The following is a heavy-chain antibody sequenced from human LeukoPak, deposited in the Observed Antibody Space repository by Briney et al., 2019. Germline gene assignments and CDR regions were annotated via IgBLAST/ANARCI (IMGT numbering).Heavy chain of an antibody. V-gene: IGHV4-31*03. Sequence: SSETLSLTCTVSGGSISSGGYYWSWIRQHPGKGLEWIGYIYYSGSTYYNPSLKSRVTISVDTSKNQFSLKLSSVTAADTAVYYCAGHHPRNTVDFWGQGTLVTVSS. CDR1: GGSISSGGYY. D-gene: IGHD2/OR15-2a*01. CDR3: AGHHPRNTVDF. CDR2: IYYSGST. J-gene: IGHJ4*02.